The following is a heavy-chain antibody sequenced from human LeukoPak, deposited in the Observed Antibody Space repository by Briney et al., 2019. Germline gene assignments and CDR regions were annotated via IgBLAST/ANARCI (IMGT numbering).Heavy chain of an antibody. CDR2: IIPIFGTA. Sequence: SVKVSCKASGGTFSSYAISWVRQAPGQGLEWMGGIIPIFGTANYAQKFQGRVTITTDESTSTAYMELSSLRSEDTAVYYCATDIVVVPAVGSPKTNYYYYMDVWGKGTTVTVSS. V-gene: IGHV1-69*05. J-gene: IGHJ6*03. D-gene: IGHD2-2*01. CDR1: GGTFSSYA. CDR3: ATDIVVVPAVGSPKTNYYYYMDV.